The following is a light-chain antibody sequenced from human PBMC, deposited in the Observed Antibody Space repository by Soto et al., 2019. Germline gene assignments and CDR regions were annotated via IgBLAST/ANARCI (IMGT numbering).Light chain of an antibody. CDR3: ETWDSTTPVV. Sequence: QLVLTQSSSASASLGSSVKLTCTLSSGHSSYIIAWHQQQPGKAPRYLMKLEGSGSYNKGSGVPDRFSGSSSGADRYLTISNLQSEDEADYYCETWDSTTPVVFGGGTKLTVL. V-gene: IGLV4-60*03. J-gene: IGLJ2*01. CDR2: LEGSGSY. CDR1: SGHSSYI.